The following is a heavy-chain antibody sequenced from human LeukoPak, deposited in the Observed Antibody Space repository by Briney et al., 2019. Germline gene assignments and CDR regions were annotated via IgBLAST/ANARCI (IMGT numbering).Heavy chain of an antibody. CDR3: ARGPRYGSSDYPNYGVDV. D-gene: IGHD3-22*01. CDR1: GFTFSSYS. J-gene: IGHJ6*02. CDR2: ISSSSSYI. Sequence: GGSLRLSCAASGFTFSSYSMNWVRQAPGKGLEWVSSISSSSSYIYYADSVKGRFTISRDNAKNSLYLQMNSLRAGDTAVYYCARGPRYGSSDYPNYGVDVWGQGTTVTVSS. V-gene: IGHV3-21*01.